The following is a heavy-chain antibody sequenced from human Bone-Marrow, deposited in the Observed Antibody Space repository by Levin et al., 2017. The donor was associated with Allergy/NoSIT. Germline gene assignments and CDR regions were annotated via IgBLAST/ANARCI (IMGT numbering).Heavy chain of an antibody. CDR3: ARDRRSSSPDYYYYGMDV. CDR1: GFTFSSYA. Sequence: LSLTCAASGFTFSSYAMHWVRQAPGKGLEWVAVISYDGSNKYYADSVKGRFTISRDNSKNTLYLQMNSLRAEDTAVYYCARDRRSSSPDYYYYGMDVWGQGTTVTVSS. CDR2: ISYDGSNK. D-gene: IGHD6-13*01. J-gene: IGHJ6*02. V-gene: IGHV3-30-3*01.